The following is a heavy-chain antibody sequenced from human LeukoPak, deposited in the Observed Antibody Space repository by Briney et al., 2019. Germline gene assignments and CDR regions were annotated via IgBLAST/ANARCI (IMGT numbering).Heavy chain of an antibody. CDR2: IYGSGTT. CDR1: GGSISSGSYY. Sequence: SETLSLTCTVSGGSISSGSYYWSWIRQPAGKGLEWIGRIYGSGTTNYSPSLRSRVAISMHTSNNQFSLKLNSVTAADTAVYYCARGWGSTSSNYFDPWGQGTLVTVSS. V-gene: IGHV4-61*02. J-gene: IGHJ5*02. CDR3: ARGWGSTSSNYFDP. D-gene: IGHD2-2*01.